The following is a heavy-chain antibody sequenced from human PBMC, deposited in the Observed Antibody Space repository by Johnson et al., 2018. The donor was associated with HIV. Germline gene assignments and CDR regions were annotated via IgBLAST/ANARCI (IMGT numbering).Heavy chain of an antibody. CDR3: ARDRPIAPFDI. D-gene: IGHD3-22*01. CDR1: GFTFRSYW. Sequence: VLLVESGGGLVQPGGSLILSCVVSGFTFRSYWMTWVRQAPGKGLEWVSAISGSGGSTYYADSVKGRFTISRDNSKNTLYLQMNSLRAEDTAVYYCARDRPIAPFDIWGQGTMVTVSS. V-gene: IGHV3-23*04. CDR2: ISGSGGST. J-gene: IGHJ3*02.